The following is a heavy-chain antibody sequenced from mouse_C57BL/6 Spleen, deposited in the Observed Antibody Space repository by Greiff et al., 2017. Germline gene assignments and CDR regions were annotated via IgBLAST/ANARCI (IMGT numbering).Heavy chain of an antibody. V-gene: IGHV1-69*01. CDR3: ARKSYWYFDV. CDR2: IDPSDSYT. CDR1: GYTFTSYW. J-gene: IGHJ1*03. Sequence: QVQLQQPGAELVMPGASVKLSCKASGYTFTSYWMHWVKQRPGQGLEWIGEIDPSDSYTNYNQKFKGKSTLTVDKSSSTAYMQLSSLTSEDSAVYYCARKSYWYFDVCGTGTTGTVSS.